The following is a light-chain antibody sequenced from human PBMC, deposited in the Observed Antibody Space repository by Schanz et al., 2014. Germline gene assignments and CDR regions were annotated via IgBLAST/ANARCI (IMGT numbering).Light chain of an antibody. Sequence: QSALTQPASVSGSPGQSITISCTGTRNDVGGYNYVSWYQQHPGKAPKLMIYDVTSRPSGVSNRFSGSKSGNMASLTISGLQPEDEADYYCSSYTSSGAYVFGSGTKLTVL. V-gene: IGLV2-14*03. CDR2: DVT. J-gene: IGLJ1*01. CDR1: RNDVGGYNY. CDR3: SSYTSSGAYV.